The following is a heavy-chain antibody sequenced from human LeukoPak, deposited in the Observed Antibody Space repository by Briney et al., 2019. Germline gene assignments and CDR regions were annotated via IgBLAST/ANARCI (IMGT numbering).Heavy chain of an antibody. CDR2: IIPFFGTP. Sequence: SVKVSCKASGGTFSNYAISWVRQAPGQGLECMGGIIPFFGTPNYAQKFRGRVTITADESTSTAYMELSSLRSEDTAVYYCARVYGSGSGPRQLAHWGQGTLVTVSS. CDR3: ARVYGSGSGPRQLAH. D-gene: IGHD3-10*01. CDR1: GGTFSNYA. J-gene: IGHJ4*02. V-gene: IGHV1-69*13.